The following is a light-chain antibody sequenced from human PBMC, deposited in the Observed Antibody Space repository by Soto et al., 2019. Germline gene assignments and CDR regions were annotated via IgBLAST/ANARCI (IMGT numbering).Light chain of an antibody. Sequence: DIQMTQAPSSLPASVGDRVTITCRANQSIGNSLTWYQQKPGQAPKLLIYSTSTLQSGVTSRFSVSGSGTDFTLTISSLQTEDFATDYCQQTYCPPLALGGWTKVAIK. J-gene: IGKJ4*01. CDR3: QQTYCPPLA. V-gene: IGKV1-39*01. CDR1: QSIGNS. CDR2: STS.